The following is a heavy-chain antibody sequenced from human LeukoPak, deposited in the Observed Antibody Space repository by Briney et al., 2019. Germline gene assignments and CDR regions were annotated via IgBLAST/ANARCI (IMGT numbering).Heavy chain of an antibody. CDR2: IYYRGST. CDR3: AKSAYCGGDCYSGNNRYWYFDL. V-gene: IGHV4-59*03. Sequence: PSETLSLTCIVSGGSISSYYWSWIRQPPGKGLEWIGNIYYRGSTNYNPSLNSRVIMSVDTTNNQFSLRLSSVTAADTAVYYCAKSAYCGGDCYSGNNRYWYFDLWGRGTLVTVSS. J-gene: IGHJ2*01. CDR1: GGSISSYY. D-gene: IGHD2-21*02.